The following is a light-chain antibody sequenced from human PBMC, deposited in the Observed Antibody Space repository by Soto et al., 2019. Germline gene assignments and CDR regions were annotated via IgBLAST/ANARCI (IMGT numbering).Light chain of an antibody. CDR2: DDS. V-gene: IGLV3-21*02. Sequence: SYELTQPPSVSVAPGQAARIGCGGDNIGSKSVHWYQQKSGQAPVLVVYDDSDRPSGIPGRFSGSTSGNTATLTISRVEAGDEADYYCQVWDSSSDRYVFGTGTKVTVL. J-gene: IGLJ1*01. CDR1: NIGSKS. CDR3: QVWDSSSDRYV.